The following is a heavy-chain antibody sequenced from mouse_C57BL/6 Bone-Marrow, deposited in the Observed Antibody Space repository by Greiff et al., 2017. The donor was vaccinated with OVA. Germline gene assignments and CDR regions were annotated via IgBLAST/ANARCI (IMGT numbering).Heavy chain of an antibody. D-gene: IGHD1-1*01. CDR2: ISSGGDYI. CDR1: GFTFSSYA. V-gene: IGHV5-9-1*02. J-gene: IGHJ3*01. CDR3: TRGPLYYYGNAY. Sequence: EVQLVEPGEGLVKPGGSLKLSCAASGFTFSSYAMSWVRQTPEKRLEWVAYISSGGDYIYYADTVKGRFTISRDNARNTLYLQMSSLKSEDTAMYYCTRGPLYYYGNAYWGQGTLVTVSA.